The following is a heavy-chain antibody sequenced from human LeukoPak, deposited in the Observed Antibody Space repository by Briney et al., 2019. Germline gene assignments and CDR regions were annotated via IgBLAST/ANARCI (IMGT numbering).Heavy chain of an antibody. CDR1: GHTLTELS. Sequence: ASVKVSCKVSGHTLTELSMHWVRQAPGKGFEWMGGFDPEDVETIYTQKFQGRVTMTEDTSTDTAYMELSSLSSEDTAVYYCATLGCTGGRCFDLWGQGTPVTVSS. J-gene: IGHJ4*02. CDR2: FDPEDVET. CDR3: ATLGCTGGRCFDL. D-gene: IGHD2-8*02. V-gene: IGHV1-24*01.